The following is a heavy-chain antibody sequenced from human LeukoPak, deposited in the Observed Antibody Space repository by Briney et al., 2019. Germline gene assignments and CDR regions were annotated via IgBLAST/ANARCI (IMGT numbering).Heavy chain of an antibody. J-gene: IGHJ4*02. CDR3: ARGGVSPTPTNY. D-gene: IGHD1/OR15-1a*01. CDR2: INPNSGGT. Sequence: GASVKVSCKASGYTFTGYYIHWVRQAPGQGLEWMGWINPNSGGTNYAKKFQGRVTMTRDTSISTAYMELSRLRSDDTAVYYCARGGVSPTPTNYWGQGTLVTVSS. V-gene: IGHV1-2*02. CDR1: GYTFTGYY.